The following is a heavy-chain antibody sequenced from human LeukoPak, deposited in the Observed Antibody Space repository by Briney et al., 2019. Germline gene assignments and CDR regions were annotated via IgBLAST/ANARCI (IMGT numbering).Heavy chain of an antibody. CDR3: ARDSDHGGRYYDSSGSWDY. V-gene: IGHV3-7*01. D-gene: IGHD3-22*01. CDR2: IKQDGCEK. Sequence: GGSLRLSCAASGFTFSSYWMSWVRQAPGKGLEWVANIKQDGCEKYYVDSVKGRFTISRDNAKNSLYLQMNSLRAEDTAVYYCARDSDHGGRYYDSSGSWDYWGQGTLVTVSS. J-gene: IGHJ4*02. CDR1: GFTFSSYW.